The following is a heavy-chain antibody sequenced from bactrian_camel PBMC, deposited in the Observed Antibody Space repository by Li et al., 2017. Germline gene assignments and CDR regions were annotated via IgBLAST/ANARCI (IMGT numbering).Heavy chain of an antibody. J-gene: IGHJ7*01. V-gene: IGHV3S53*01. D-gene: IGHD1*01. CDR1: GVWYSTYS. CDR2: IDNGGKL. Sequence: VQLVESGGGSVEAGGSLRLSCTASGVWYSTYSMAWFRQVPGKEREEEREAVAIIDNGGKLKYAESVKGRFTISLGNAKNIVYLQMDSLKPEDTGMYYCAADPEGFVVAGQCADYVGMPDWGKGTQVTVS.